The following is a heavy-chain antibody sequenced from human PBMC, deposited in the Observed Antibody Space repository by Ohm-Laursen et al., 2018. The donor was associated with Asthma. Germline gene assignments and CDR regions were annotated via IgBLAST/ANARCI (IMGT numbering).Heavy chain of an antibody. CDR2: ISTASSFI. J-gene: IGHJ4*02. Sequence: SLRLSCAASGYTFSRYSIHWVRQIPGKGLEWVASISTASSFIYYADSVRGRFTTSRDNARNSVYLQMNSLRAEDTAVYYCAKDLSWGQGTLVTVSS. CDR3: AKDLS. CDR1: GYTFSRYS. V-gene: IGHV3-21*04.